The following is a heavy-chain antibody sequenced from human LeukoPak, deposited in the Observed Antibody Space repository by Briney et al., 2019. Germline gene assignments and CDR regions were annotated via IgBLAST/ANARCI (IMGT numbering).Heavy chain of an antibody. CDR2: IYISGST. CDR3: ARDPVPAYAFDI. D-gene: IGHD2-2*01. CDR1: GGSINSYH. Sequence: SETLSLTCSVSGGSINSYHWSWIRQPAGKGLEWIGRIYISGSTNYNPSLKSRVTMSIDTSKNQFSLKLSSVTAADTAVYYCARDPVPAYAFDIWGQGTMVTVSS. J-gene: IGHJ3*02. V-gene: IGHV4-4*07.